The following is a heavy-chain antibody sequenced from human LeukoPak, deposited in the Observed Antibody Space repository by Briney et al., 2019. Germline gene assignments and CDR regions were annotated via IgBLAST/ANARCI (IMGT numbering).Heavy chain of an antibody. J-gene: IGHJ3*02. CDR2: IIPIFGTA. CDR3: ARGGRGCSSTSCYAFGI. CDR1: GGTFSSYA. V-gene: IGHV1-69*05. Sequence: GASVKVSCKASGGTFSSYAITWVRQAPGQGLEWMGGIIPIFGTANYAQKFQGRVTITTDESTSTAYMELSSLRSEDTAVYYCARGGRGCSSTSCYAFGIWGQGTMVTVSS. D-gene: IGHD2-2*01.